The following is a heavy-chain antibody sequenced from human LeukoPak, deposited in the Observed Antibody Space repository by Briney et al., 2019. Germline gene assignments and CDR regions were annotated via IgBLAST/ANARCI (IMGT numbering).Heavy chain of an antibody. V-gene: IGHV3-7*03. J-gene: IGHJ3*02. CDR2: IKQDGSEK. Sequence: SGGSLRLSCAASTFTFSNYWMSWVRQAPGKGLEWVANIKQDGSEKYYVDSVEGRFTISRDNAKTSLYLQMNSLRAEDTAVYYCARDVLAAGATGTFDIWGQGTMVTVSS. CDR1: TFTFSNYW. D-gene: IGHD1-14*01. CDR3: ARDVLAAGATGTFDI.